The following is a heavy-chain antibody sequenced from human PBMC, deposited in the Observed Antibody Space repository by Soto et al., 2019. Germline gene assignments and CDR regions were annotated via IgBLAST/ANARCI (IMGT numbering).Heavy chain of an antibody. Sequence: ASVKVSCKASGYTFTSYYMHWVRQAPGQGLEWMGIINPSGGSTSYAQKFQGRVTMTRDTSTSTVYMELSSLRSEDTAVYYCASAAGYDFWSGYYISHQAFEYWGQGTLVTVSS. CDR3: ASAAGYDFWSGYYISHQAFEY. J-gene: IGHJ4*02. CDR1: GYTFTSYY. D-gene: IGHD3-3*01. V-gene: IGHV1-46*01. CDR2: INPSGGST.